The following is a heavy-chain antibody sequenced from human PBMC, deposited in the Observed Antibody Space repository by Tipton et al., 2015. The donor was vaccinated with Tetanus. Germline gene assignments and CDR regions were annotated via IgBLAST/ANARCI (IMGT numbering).Heavy chain of an antibody. CDR3: ARDRGDYIYYGMDV. D-gene: IGHD3-22*01. J-gene: IGHJ6*02. V-gene: IGHV1-2*02. CDR2: IDPNSGGT. CDR1: GYTFTGYY. Sequence: QLVQSGAEMKKPGASVKVSCKASGYTFTGYYIYWVRQAPGQGLEWMGWIDPNSGGTVYAQKFQGRVTMTRDTSISTAYMELRSLRSDDTAVDYCARDRGDYIYYGMDVWGPGTTVTVS.